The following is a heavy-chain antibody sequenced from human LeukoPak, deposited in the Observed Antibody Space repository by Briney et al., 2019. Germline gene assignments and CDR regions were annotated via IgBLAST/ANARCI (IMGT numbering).Heavy chain of an antibody. V-gene: IGHV1-18*01. D-gene: IGHD6-6*01. J-gene: IGHJ4*02. CDR3: ARAARYSSSPIDY. Sequence: ASVKVSCKASGYTFTSYGISWVRRAPGQGLEWMGWISAYNGNTNYAQNFQGRVTMTTDTSTSTAYMELRRLRSDDTAVYYCARAARYSSSPIDYWGQGTLVTVSS. CDR2: ISAYNGNT. CDR1: GYTFTSYG.